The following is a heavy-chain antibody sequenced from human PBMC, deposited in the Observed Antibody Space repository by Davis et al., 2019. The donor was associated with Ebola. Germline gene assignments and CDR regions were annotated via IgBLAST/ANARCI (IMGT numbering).Heavy chain of an antibody. CDR2: IYSGGST. V-gene: IGHV3-66*01. CDR3: ARDGEYCTNGICSTYFDN. D-gene: IGHD2-8*01. J-gene: IGHJ4*02. Sequence: GESLKISCATSGFTVNSNYMSWVRQAPGKGLEWVSLIYSGGSTYYADSVKGRFTLSRVNFKNTLYLQMNSLRAEDTAVYYCARDGEYCTNGICSTYFDNWGQGTLVTVSS. CDR1: GFTVNSNY.